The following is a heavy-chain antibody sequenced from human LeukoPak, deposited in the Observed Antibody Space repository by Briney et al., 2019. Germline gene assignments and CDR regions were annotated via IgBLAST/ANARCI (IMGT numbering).Heavy chain of an antibody. Sequence: PGGSLRLSCAASGFTVSSNYMSWVRQAPGKGLEWVSVIYSGGSTYYADSVKGRFTISRDNSKNTLYLQMNSLRAEDTAVYYCAKVPLYDSSGYYYAFDIWGQGTMVTVSS. D-gene: IGHD3-22*01. CDR1: GFTVSSNY. CDR2: IYSGGST. J-gene: IGHJ3*02. CDR3: AKVPLYDSSGYYYAFDI. V-gene: IGHV3-66*02.